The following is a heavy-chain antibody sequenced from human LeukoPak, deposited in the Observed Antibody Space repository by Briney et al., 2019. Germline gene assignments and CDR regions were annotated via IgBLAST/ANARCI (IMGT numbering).Heavy chain of an antibody. Sequence: SVKVSCKASGGTFSSYAISWVRQAPGRGLEWMGGIIPIFGTANYAQKFQGRVTITADKSTSTAYMELSSLRSEDTAVYYCARVAAADSFDYWGQGTLVTVSS. J-gene: IGHJ4*02. D-gene: IGHD6-13*01. V-gene: IGHV1-69*06. CDR2: IIPIFGTA. CDR1: GGTFSSYA. CDR3: ARVAAADSFDY.